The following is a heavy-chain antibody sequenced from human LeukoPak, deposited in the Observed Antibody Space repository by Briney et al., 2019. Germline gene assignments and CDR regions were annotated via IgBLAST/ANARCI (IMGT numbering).Heavy chain of an antibody. D-gene: IGHD3-10*01. CDR2: MYISGST. CDR3: ARDEPRGVTILVP. J-gene: IGHJ5*02. CDR1: GGSISSYY. V-gene: IGHV4-59*13. Sequence: SETLSLTCTVSGGSISSYYWSWIRQPPGEGLEWLGYMYISGSTNYNPALKSRVPISVDTAKNQFSLQLTSVAAAATSCFYCARDEPRGVTILVPWGEKTQVT.